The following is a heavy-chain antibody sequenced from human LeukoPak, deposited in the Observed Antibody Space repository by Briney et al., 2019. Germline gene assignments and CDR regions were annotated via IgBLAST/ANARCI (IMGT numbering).Heavy chain of an antibody. CDR2: VYYSGST. CDR1: GFTFSSYE. D-gene: IGHD3-22*01. Sequence: LRLSCAASGFTFSSYEMNWVRLAPGKGLEWIGYVYYSGSTYYNPSLKSRVTISVDTSKNQFSLKLSSVTAADTAVYYCAREKTAYYYDSSGSSEGAFDIWGQGTMVTVSS. V-gene: IGHV4-31*02. CDR3: AREKTAYYYDSSGSSEGAFDI. J-gene: IGHJ3*02.